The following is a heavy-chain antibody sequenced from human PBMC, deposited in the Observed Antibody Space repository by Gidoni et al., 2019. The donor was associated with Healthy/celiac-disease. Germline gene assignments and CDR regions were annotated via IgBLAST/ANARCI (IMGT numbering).Heavy chain of an antibody. Sequence: QVQLVESGGGVAQPGRSLRLSCAASGFTFSSYGRHWVRQAPGKGLEWVAVIWYDGSNKYYADSVKGRFTISRDNSKNTLYLQMNSLRAEDTAVYYCARSTMVRGVILAGDAFDIWGQGTMVTVSS. CDR2: IWYDGSNK. V-gene: IGHV3-33*01. J-gene: IGHJ3*02. CDR1: GFTFSSYG. D-gene: IGHD3-10*01. CDR3: ARSTMVRGVILAGDAFDI.